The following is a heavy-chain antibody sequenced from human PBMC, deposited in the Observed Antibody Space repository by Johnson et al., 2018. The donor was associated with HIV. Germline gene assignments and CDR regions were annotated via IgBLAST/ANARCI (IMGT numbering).Heavy chain of an antibody. D-gene: IGHD6-13*01. CDR3: AKDERAAAGTRGLDAFDI. J-gene: IGHJ3*02. CDR1: GFTFSYYW. V-gene: IGHV3-7*01. CDR2: IKQDGSEK. Sequence: VLLVESGGGVVRPGGSLRLSCAASGFTFSYYWMTWVRQAPGKGLEWVANIKQDGSEKYYVDSVKGRSTISRDNAKQSLYPQVNSLRAEDTAVYYCAKDERAAAGTRGLDAFDIWGQGTMVTVSS.